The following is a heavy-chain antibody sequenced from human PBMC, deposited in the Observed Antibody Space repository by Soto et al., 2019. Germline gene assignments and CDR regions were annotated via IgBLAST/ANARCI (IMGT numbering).Heavy chain of an antibody. CDR1: GFTFSSYG. V-gene: IGHV3-30*18. Sequence: QVQLVESGGGVVQPGRSLRLSCAASGFTFSSYGMHWVRQAPGKGLEWVAVISYDGSNKYYADSVKGRFTISRDNSKNTLYLQMNSLRAEDTAVYYCAKEAEGFWYFDLWGRGTLVTVSS. CDR3: AKEAEGFWYFDL. CDR2: ISYDGSNK. J-gene: IGHJ2*01.